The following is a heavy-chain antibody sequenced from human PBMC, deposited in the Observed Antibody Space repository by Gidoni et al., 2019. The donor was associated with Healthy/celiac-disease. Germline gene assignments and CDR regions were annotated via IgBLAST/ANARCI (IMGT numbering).Heavy chain of an antibody. D-gene: IGHD3-22*01. CDR1: GGSISSSNW. Sequence: QVQLQDSGPGLVKPSGTLSLTCAVSGGSISSSNWWSWVRQPPGKGLEWIGEIYYSGSTNYNPSLKSRVTISVDKSKNQFSLKLSSVTAADTAVYYCASAPLYDSSGYIDYWGQGTLVTVSS. CDR2: IYYSGST. V-gene: IGHV4-4*02. CDR3: ASAPLYDSSGYIDY. J-gene: IGHJ4*02.